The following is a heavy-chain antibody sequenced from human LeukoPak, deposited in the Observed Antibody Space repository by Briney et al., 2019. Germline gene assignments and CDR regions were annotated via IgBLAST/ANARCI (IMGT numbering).Heavy chain of an antibody. Sequence: SETLSLTCTVSGGSISSSSYYWGWIRQPPGKGLEWIGSIYYSGSTYYNPSLKSRVTISVDTSKNQFSLKLSSVTAADTAVYYCARAAYSGDFDYWGQGTLVTVSS. CDR2: IYYSGST. D-gene: IGHD6-25*01. J-gene: IGHJ4*02. V-gene: IGHV4-39*07. CDR1: GGSISSSSYY. CDR3: ARAAYSGDFDY.